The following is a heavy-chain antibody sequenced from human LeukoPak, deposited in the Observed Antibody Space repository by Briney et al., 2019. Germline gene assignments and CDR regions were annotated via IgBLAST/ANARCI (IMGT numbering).Heavy chain of an antibody. CDR3: ARSSADTAMVE. V-gene: IGHV3-53*01. CDR2: IYSGGST. J-gene: IGHJ4*02. D-gene: IGHD5-18*01. CDR1: GFTVSSYY. Sequence: GGSLRLSCAASGFTVSSYYMSWVRQAPGKGLEWVSVIYSGGSTYYADSVKGRFTISRDNSKNTLYLQMNSLRAEDTAVYYCARSSADTAMVEWGQGTLVTVSS.